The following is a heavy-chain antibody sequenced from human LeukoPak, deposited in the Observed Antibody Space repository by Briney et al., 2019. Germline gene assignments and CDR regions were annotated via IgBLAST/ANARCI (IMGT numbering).Heavy chain of an antibody. Sequence: GGSLRLSCAASGFAFSSYAMSWVRQAPGKGLEWVSVISGSGGSTYYADSVKGRFTISRDNSRNTVYLQMNSLRAEDTGVYYCAKDLSSGSRRAYWGQGTLVTVSS. D-gene: IGHD6-19*01. CDR3: AKDLSSGSRRAY. CDR2: ISGSGGST. CDR1: GFAFSSYA. V-gene: IGHV3-23*01. J-gene: IGHJ4*02.